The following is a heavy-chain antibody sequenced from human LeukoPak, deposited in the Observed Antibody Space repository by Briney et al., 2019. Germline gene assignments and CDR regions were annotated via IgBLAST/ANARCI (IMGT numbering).Heavy chain of an antibody. Sequence: GGSLGLSCAASGFTFSSYAMSWVRQAPGKGLEWVSAISGSGGSTYYADSVKGRFTISRDNPKNTLYLQMNSLRAEDTAVYYCAKDGRASYGSGSYYQYYYYGMDVWGQGTTVTVSS. CDR3: AKDGRASYGSGSYYQYYYYGMDV. CDR1: GFTFSSYA. CDR2: ISGSGGST. D-gene: IGHD3-10*01. J-gene: IGHJ6*02. V-gene: IGHV3-23*01.